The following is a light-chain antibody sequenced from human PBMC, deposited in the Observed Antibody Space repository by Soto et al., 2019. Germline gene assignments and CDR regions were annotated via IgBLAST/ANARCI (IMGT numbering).Light chain of an antibody. V-gene: IGLV2-8*01. Sequence: QSALTQPPSASGSIGQSVTISCTGTSSDVGRYNYVSWYQQHPGKAPRVIIFEVTKRPSGVPDRFSGSKSGNTASLTVSGLRAEDEADYYCTSYTGSERLLIGGGTQLTVL. CDR3: TSYTGSERLL. J-gene: IGLJ2*01. CDR2: EVT. CDR1: SSDVGRYNY.